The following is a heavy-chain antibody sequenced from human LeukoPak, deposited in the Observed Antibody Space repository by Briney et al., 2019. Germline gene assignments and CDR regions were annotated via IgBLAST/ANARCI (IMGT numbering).Heavy chain of an antibody. V-gene: IGHV3-9*03. CDR2: ISWNSGSI. J-gene: IGHJ4*02. D-gene: IGHD6-19*01. Sequence: PGGSLRLSCAASGFTFDDYAMHWVRQAPGKGLEWVSGISWNSGSIGYADSVKGRFTISRDNAKNSLYLQMNSLRAEDMALYYCAKDMGSGWYENYFDYWGQGTLVTVSS. CDR1: GFTFDDYA. CDR3: AKDMGSGWYENYFDY.